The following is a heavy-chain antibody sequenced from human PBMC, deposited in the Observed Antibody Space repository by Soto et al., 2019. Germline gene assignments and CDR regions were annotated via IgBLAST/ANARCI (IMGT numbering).Heavy chain of an antibody. D-gene: IGHD3-16*01. Sequence: GGSLRLSCAASGFTFSSNWMHWFRQAPGQGLVWVSRINGDGSSTSYADSAKGRFTISRDNAKSTLYLQTNSLRVEDTAVYYCIRQRFRYDDGSQDFDYWGQGTLVTVSS. CDR1: GFTFSSNW. V-gene: IGHV3-74*01. CDR2: INGDGSST. CDR3: IRQRFRYDDGSQDFDY. J-gene: IGHJ4*02.